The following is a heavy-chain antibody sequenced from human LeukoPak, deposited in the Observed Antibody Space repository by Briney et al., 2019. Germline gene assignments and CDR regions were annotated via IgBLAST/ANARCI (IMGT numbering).Heavy chain of an antibody. V-gene: IGHV3-33*01. CDR2: IWYDGSNK. CDR1: GFTFSSYG. Sequence: PGGSLRLSCAASGFTFSSYGMHWVRQASGKGLEWVAVIWYDGSNKYYADSVKGRFTISRDNSKNTLYLQMNSLRAEDTAVYYCARDQHEGMEKRKTYYYYGMDVWGQGTTVTVSS. D-gene: IGHD3-10*01. J-gene: IGHJ6*02. CDR3: ARDQHEGMEKRKTYYYYGMDV.